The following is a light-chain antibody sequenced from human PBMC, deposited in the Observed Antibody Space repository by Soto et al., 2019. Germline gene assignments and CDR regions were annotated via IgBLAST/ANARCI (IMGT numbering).Light chain of an antibody. CDR1: QSVANSY. CDR3: QQCNNWPRT. CDR2: GAS. J-gene: IGKJ1*01. V-gene: IGKV3-20*01. Sequence: EIALTQSPGTLSLSPGERATLSCRASQSVANSYLAWYQQKPGRAPRLLIYGASSRATGIPDRFSGSGSGTDFTLTISRLEPEDFAFYYCQQCNNWPRTFGQGTKV.